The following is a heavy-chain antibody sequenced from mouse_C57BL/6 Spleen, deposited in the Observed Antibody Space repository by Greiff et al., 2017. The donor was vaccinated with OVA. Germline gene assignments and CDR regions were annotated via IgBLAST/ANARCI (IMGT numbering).Heavy chain of an antibody. Sequence: VKLVESGPGLVAPSQSLSITCTVSGFSLTSYGVDWVRQPPGKGLEWLGVIWGGGSTNYNSALMSRLSISQDNSKSQVFLKMNSLQTDDTAMYYCATRWPPDYDGGFAYWGQGTLVTVSA. V-gene: IGHV2-9*01. D-gene: IGHD2-4*01. J-gene: IGHJ3*01. CDR1: GFSLTSYG. CDR3: ATRWPPDYDGGFAY. CDR2: IWGGGST.